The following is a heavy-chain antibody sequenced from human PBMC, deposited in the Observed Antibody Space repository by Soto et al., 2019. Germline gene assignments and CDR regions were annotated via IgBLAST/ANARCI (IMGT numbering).Heavy chain of an antibody. J-gene: IGHJ6*02. CDR1: GFTFSSYA. CDR2: ISGSGGST. V-gene: IGHV3-23*01. D-gene: IGHD4-17*01. Sequence: GGSLRLSCAASGFTFSSYAMSWVRQAPGKGLEWVSAISGSGGSTYYADSVKGRFTISRDNSKNTLYLQMNSLRAEDTAVYYCAKPTLNTVTPRLYYYYGMDVWGQGTTVTVSS. CDR3: AKPTLNTVTPRLYYYYGMDV.